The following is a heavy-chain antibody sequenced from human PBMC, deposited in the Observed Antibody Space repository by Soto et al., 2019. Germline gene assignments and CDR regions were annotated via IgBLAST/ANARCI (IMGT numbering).Heavy chain of an antibody. CDR2: TYYRSKWYN. J-gene: IGHJ4*02. CDR1: GDSVSSNTAT. Sequence: SQTLSLTCAISGDSVSSNTATWNWIRQSPSRGLEWLGRTYYRSKWYNDYALSLKSRITINPDTSKNQFSLLLNSVTPEDTAVYYCARDGRTMVRKDTLAFDYWGQGTLVTVSS. D-gene: IGHD3-10*01. CDR3: ARDGRTMVRKDTLAFDY. V-gene: IGHV6-1*01.